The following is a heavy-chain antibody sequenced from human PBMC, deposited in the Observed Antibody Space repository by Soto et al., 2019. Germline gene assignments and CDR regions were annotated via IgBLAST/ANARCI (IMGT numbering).Heavy chain of an antibody. J-gene: IGHJ6*02. D-gene: IGHD3-10*01. CDR1: GGSFSGYY. CDR3: ARANGYYGSGSSHYYYYYGMDV. V-gene: IGHV4-34*01. CDR2: INHSGST. Sequence: PSETLSLTCAVYGGSFSGYYWSWIRQHPGKGLEWIGEINHSGSTNYNPSLKSRVTISVDTSKNQFSLKLSSVTAADTAVYYCARANGYYGSGSSHYYYYYGMDVWGQGTTVTVSS.